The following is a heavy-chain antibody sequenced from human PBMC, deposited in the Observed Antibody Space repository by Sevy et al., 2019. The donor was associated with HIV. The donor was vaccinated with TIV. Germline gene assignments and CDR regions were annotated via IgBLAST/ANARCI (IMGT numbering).Heavy chain of an antibody. CDR2: IKSEFDGGAI. D-gene: IGHD5-12*01. J-gene: IGHJ6*02. CDR1: GFTFSSAW. V-gene: IGHV3-15*01. Sequence: RGSLRLSCTASGFTFSSAWMSWVRQAPGKGLEWVGHIKSEFDGGAIDYAAPVKGRFTISREDSKNTVYLQMNSLKTEDTAVYYCITDPAYRGYDEEVINYYFYGMDVWGQGTTVTVSS. CDR3: ITDPAYRGYDEEVINYYFYGMDV.